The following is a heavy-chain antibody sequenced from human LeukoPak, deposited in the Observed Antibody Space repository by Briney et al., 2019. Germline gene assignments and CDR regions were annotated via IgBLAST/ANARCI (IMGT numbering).Heavy chain of an antibody. CDR1: GFTFNSYA. CDR2: ISGSGSNT. D-gene: IGHD3-22*01. CDR3: AKGYDSSGYYFNYFDY. Sequence: GGSLRLSCAASGFTFNSYAMSWVRQAPGKGLEWVSAISGSGSNTYYADSAKGRFTISRDNSKNTLYLQMNSLRAEDTAVYYCAKGYDSSGYYFNYFDYWGQGTLVTVSS. V-gene: IGHV3-23*01. J-gene: IGHJ4*02.